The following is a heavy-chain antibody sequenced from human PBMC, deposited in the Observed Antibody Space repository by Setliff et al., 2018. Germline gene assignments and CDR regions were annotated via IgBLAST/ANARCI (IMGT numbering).Heavy chain of an antibody. J-gene: IGHJ4*02. V-gene: IGHV3-33*03. Sequence: EGSLRLSCAASGFTFSSYGMHWVRQAPGKGLEWVAVIYHDGGNKYYADSVKGRFTISRDNSKNTLYLQMSSLRSEDTAVYYCVKASSDLSMAYFDLWGQGTLVTVSS. D-gene: IGHD3-16*02. CDR3: VKASSDLSMAYFDL. CDR2: IYHDGGNK. CDR1: GFTFSSYG.